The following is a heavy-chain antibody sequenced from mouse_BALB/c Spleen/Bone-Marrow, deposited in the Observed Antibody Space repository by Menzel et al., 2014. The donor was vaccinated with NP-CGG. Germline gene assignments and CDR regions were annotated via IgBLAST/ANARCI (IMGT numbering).Heavy chain of an antibody. D-gene: IGHD2-4*01. V-gene: IGHV5-12*02. Sequence: EVKLMESGGGLVQPGGSLKLSCATSGFTFSDYYMYWVRQTPEKRLEWVAYISNGGGGTYYPDTVKGRFTISRDNAKNTLYLQMSRLKTEDTAMYNSARHNYDETWCAYWGQGSLVTVSA. CDR3: ARHNYDETWCAY. J-gene: IGHJ3*01. CDR1: GFTFSDYY. CDR2: ISNGGGGT.